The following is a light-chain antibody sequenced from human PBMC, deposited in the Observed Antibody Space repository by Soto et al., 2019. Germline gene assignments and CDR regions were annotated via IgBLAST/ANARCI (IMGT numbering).Light chain of an antibody. J-gene: IGLJ3*02. CDR2: EVS. Sequence: QSVLTQPPSASGSPGQSVTIYCTGTSSDVGGNNYVSWYQQHPGKAPKLTIYEVSKRPSGVPDRFYGSKSGNTASLTVSRLRAEDEAEYYCSSYAGRNNVVFGGGTKLTVL. CDR3: SSYAGRNNVV. CDR1: SSDVGGNNY. V-gene: IGLV2-8*01.